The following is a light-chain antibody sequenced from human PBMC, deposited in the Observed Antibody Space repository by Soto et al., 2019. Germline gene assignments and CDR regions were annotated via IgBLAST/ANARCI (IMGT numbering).Light chain of an antibody. CDR2: TDN. CDR3: AAWDDSLNGLYV. CDR1: SSNIGINT. V-gene: IGLV1-44*01. Sequence: QSVLAQPPSASGTPGQRVTISCSGSSSNIGINTVNWYQQVPGTAPKLLIYTDNQRPSGVPDRFSGSKSGTSASLAISGLQSEDEADYYCAAWDDSLNGLYVFGTGTKVTV. J-gene: IGLJ1*01.